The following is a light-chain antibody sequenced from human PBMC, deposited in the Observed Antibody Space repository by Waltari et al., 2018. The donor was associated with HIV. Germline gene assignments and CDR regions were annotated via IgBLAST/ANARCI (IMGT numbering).Light chain of an antibody. J-gene: IGKJ4*01. Sequence: EIVLTQSPGTLCLSPGERATLSCRASHSVSSTYLAWYQQKPGQAPRLLIYGASSSATATPDRFCGSGSETDFTLTISRLAPDDFGVYYCQPYRSSSLTFGGGTTVKIK. CDR2: GAS. CDR3: QPYRSSSLT. V-gene: IGKV3-20*01. CDR1: HSVSSTY.